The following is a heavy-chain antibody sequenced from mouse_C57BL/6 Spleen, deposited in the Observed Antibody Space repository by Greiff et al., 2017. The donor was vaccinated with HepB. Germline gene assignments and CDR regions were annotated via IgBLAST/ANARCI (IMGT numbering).Heavy chain of an antibody. CDR2: INPSSGYT. CDR1: GYTFTSYW. Sequence: VQLQQSGAELAKPGASVKLSCKASGYTFTSYWMHWVKQRPGQGLEWIGYINPSSGYTKYNQKFKDKATLTADKSSSPAYMQLSSLTYEDSAVYYCARYQNWEDFDVWGTGTTFTVSS. V-gene: IGHV1-7*01. CDR3: ARYQNWEDFDV. J-gene: IGHJ1*03. D-gene: IGHD4-1*01.